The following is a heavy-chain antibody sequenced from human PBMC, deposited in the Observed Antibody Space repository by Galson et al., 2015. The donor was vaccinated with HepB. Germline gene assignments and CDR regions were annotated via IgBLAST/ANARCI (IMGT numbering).Heavy chain of an antibody. CDR3: ARDNAVVVPAAMGGGWFDP. Sequence: SVKVSCKASGYTFTSYGISWVRQAPGQGLEWMGWISAYNGNTNYAQKLQGRVTMTTDTSTSTAYMELRSLRSDDTAVYYCARDNAVVVPAAMGGGWFDPWGQGTLVTVSS. J-gene: IGHJ5*02. D-gene: IGHD2-2*01. V-gene: IGHV1-18*01. CDR2: ISAYNGNT. CDR1: GYTFTSYG.